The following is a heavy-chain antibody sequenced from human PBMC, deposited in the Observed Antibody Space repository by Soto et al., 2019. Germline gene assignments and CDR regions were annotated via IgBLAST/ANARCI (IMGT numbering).Heavy chain of an antibody. CDR1: GFSLSTSGVG. J-gene: IGHJ3*02. Sequence: QGTLKESGPTLVKPTQTLTLTCSFSGFSLSTSGVGVGWIRQSPGKAPEWLALIYWSGDEHYRPSLKSRLSILKDTSKNHVVLMMTDMDPVDTATYYCARGIATLPVFAFDIWGQGTMVTVSS. V-gene: IGHV2-5*01. D-gene: IGHD6-6*01. CDR3: ARGIATLPVFAFDI. CDR2: IYWSGDE.